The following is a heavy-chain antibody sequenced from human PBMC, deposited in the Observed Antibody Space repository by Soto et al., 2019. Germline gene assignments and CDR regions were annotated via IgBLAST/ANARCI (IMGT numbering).Heavy chain of an antibody. V-gene: IGHV4-4*02. D-gene: IGHD3-22*01. CDR3: ARRTDYYASSGTFDY. CDR2: IYHSGST. J-gene: IGHJ4*02. Sequence: QVQLQESGPGLVKPSGTLSLTCAVSGGSISSNNWWSWVRRPPGKGLGWIGEIYHSGSTNYNPSLESRVTILVYKSKNQFSLNLRSVTAADTAVYYCARRTDYYASSGTFDYWGQGTLVTVSS. CDR1: GGSISSNNW.